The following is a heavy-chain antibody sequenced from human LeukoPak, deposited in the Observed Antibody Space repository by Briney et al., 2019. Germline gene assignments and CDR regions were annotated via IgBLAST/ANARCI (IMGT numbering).Heavy chain of an antibody. J-gene: IGHJ4*02. CDR3: ARGGKHITYY. CDR2: IYYSGST. V-gene: IGHV4-59*01. Sequence: SETLSLTCTVAGGSISSYYWSWIRQPPGKGLEWIGYIYYSGSTNYNPSLKSRVTISVDTSKTQFSLKLSSVTAADTAVYYCARGGKHITYYWGQGTLVTVSS. CDR1: GGSISSYY. D-gene: IGHD1-14*01.